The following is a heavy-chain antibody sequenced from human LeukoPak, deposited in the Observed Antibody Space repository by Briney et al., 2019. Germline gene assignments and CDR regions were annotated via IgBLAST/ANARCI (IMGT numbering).Heavy chain of an antibody. V-gene: IGHV1-18*01. J-gene: IGHJ4*02. Sequence: GASVTVSCKASGYTFTSYGICGVRQAPGQGREWMGWISAYNGNTNYAQKLQGRVTMTTDTSTSTAYMELRSLRSDDTAVYYCARNTARVRGTSPQDYWGQGTLVTVSS. D-gene: IGHD5-18*01. CDR2: ISAYNGNT. CDR1: GYTFTSYG. CDR3: ARNTARVRGTSPQDY.